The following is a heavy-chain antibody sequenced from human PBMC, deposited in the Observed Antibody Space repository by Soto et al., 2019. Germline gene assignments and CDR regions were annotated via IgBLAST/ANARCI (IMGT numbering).Heavy chain of an antibody. V-gene: IGHV3-30*03. CDR2: ISYDGSNK. CDR3: ASTLGGYSGYDVGWGAFDI. D-gene: IGHD5-12*01. CDR1: GFTFSSYG. J-gene: IGHJ3*02. Sequence: GGSLRLSCAASGFTFSSYGMHWVRQAPGKGLEWVAVISYDGSNKYYADSVKGRFTISRDNSKNTLYLQMNSLRAEDTAVYYCASTLGGYSGYDVGWGAFDIWGQGTMVTVSS.